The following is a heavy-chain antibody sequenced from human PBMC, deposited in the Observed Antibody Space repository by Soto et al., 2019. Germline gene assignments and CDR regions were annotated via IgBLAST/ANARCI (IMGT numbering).Heavy chain of an antibody. J-gene: IGHJ4*02. CDR2: INHSGST. CDR1: GGSFSGYY. V-gene: IGHV4-34*01. Sequence: QVQLQQWGAGLLKPSETLSLTCAVYGGSFSGYYWTWIRQPPGTGLEWIGEINHSGSTNYNPSLKSRVTISVDTSKNQFSLKLTSVTAADTAVYYCARDKITGLFDYRGKGTLVTVAS. CDR3: ARDKITGLFDY. D-gene: IGHD2-8*02.